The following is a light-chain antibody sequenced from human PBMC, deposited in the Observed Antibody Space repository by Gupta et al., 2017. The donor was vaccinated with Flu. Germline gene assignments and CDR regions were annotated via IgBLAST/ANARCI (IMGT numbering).Light chain of an antibody. CDR3: QQGDTTPYT. CDR1: ETISTY. Sequence: DIQMTQSPSSLSASVGDRVTITCRANETISTYLNWYQQKPGKAPKLLIYTASRLQSGVPPRFSGSGSGTDFTLIINSLQPEDFASYHCQQGDTTPYTFGQGTKVDIK. CDR2: TAS. V-gene: IGKV1-39*01. J-gene: IGKJ2*01.